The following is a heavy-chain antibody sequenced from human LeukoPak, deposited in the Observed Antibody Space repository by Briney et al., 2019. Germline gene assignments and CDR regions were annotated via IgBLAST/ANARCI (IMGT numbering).Heavy chain of an antibody. Sequence: ASVKVSCKASGYTFTGYYMHWVRQAPGQGLEWMGWINPNSGGTNYAQKFQGRVTMTRDTSISTAYMELSRLRSDDTAVYYCARSYWESIVVLKREYNWFDPWGQGTLVTVSS. CDR1: GYTFTGYY. V-gene: IGHV1-2*02. J-gene: IGHJ5*02. CDR2: INPNSGGT. D-gene: IGHD2-2*01. CDR3: ARSYWESIVVLKREYNWFDP.